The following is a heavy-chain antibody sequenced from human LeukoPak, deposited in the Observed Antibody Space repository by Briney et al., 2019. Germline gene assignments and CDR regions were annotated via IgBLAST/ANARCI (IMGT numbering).Heavy chain of an antibody. CDR2: IYYTWTT. D-gene: IGHD6-19*01. Sequence: PSGTLSLTCAVSGGSISSSNWWSWIRQPPGKGLEWIGYIYYTWTTNYNPSLKSRVTISVDTSKNQFSLKLSSVTAADTAVYYCAREIRVAGDIYFDYWGQGTLVTVSS. CDR3: AREIRVAGDIYFDY. CDR1: GGSISSSNW. J-gene: IGHJ4*02. V-gene: IGHV4-61*01.